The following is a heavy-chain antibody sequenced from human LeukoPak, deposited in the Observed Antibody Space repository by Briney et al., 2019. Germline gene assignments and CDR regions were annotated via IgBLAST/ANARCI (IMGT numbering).Heavy chain of an antibody. Sequence: GGSLRLSCAASGFTFSSLGMHWVRQAPGKGLEWVAFIRYDGSDKYYVDSVKGRFTISRDNSKKTLYLQLNSLRAEDTSIYYCAKDFSLGGSYFDHWGQGTLVTVSS. D-gene: IGHD3-10*01. CDR3: AKDFSLGGSYFDH. V-gene: IGHV3-30*02. J-gene: IGHJ4*02. CDR2: IRYDGSDK. CDR1: GFTFSSLG.